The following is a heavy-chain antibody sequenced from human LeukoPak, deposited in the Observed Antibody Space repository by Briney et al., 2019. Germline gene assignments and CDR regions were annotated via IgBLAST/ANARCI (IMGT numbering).Heavy chain of an antibody. Sequence: ASVKVSCKASGGTFSSYAISWVRQAPGQGLEWMGGIIPIFGTANYAQKFQGRVTTTADKSTSTAYMELSSLRSEDTAVYYCARARYDILTGYYNGYYFDYWGQGTLVTVSS. V-gene: IGHV1-69*06. J-gene: IGHJ4*02. CDR3: ARARYDILTGYYNGYYFDY. D-gene: IGHD3-9*01. CDR1: GGTFSSYA. CDR2: IIPIFGTA.